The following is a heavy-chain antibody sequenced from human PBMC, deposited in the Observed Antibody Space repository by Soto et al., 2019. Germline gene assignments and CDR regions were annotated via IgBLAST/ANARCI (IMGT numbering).Heavy chain of an antibody. V-gene: IGHV4-39*01. Sequence: PSETLSLTCTVSGGSISSSSYYWGWIRQPPGKGLEWIGSIYYSGSTYYNPSLKSRVTISVDTSKNQFSLKLSSVTAADTAVYYCASHGDCSGGSCYRPNYYYYYMDVWGKGTTVTVSS. J-gene: IGHJ6*03. CDR1: GGSISSSSYY. D-gene: IGHD2-15*01. CDR2: IYYSGST. CDR3: ASHGDCSGGSCYRPNYYYYYMDV.